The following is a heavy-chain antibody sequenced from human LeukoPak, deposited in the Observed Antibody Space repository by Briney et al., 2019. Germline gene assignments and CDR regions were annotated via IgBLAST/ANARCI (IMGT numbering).Heavy chain of an antibody. D-gene: IGHD1-26*01. Sequence: GGSVRLSCAASGFTFSSYEMNWVRQVPGKGLEWVSYISSSGSTIYYADSVKGRFTISRDNAKNSLYLQMNSLRAEDTAVYYCARDMGGYFDLWGRGTLVTVSS. CDR1: GFTFSSYE. CDR2: ISSSGSTI. J-gene: IGHJ2*01. V-gene: IGHV3-48*03. CDR3: ARDMGGYFDL.